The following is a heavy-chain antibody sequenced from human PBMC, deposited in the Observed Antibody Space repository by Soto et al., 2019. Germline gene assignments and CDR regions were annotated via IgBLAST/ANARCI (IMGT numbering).Heavy chain of an antibody. D-gene: IGHD2-15*01. CDR2: IYWDDDK. J-gene: IGHJ3*02. CDR1: GFSVEGSGVG. V-gene: IGHV2-5*02. Sequence: QITLKESGHTLVKPTQTVTLTCTFSGFSVEGSGVGVGWIRQPPGKALEWLGVIYWDDDKRYSSSLRNRITLTKDSSRNHVVLTLTNMVPEDAGTYYCAHSPDIASPEAHGGFDIWGQGTMVTVS. CDR3: AHSPDIASPEAHGGFDI.